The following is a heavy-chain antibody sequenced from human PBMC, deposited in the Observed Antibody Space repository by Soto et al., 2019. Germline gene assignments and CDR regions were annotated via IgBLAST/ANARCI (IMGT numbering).Heavy chain of an antibody. J-gene: IGHJ4*02. V-gene: IGHV2-5*02. D-gene: IGHD5-18*01. CDR2: IYLDDDK. Sequence: QITLKESGPTLVKPTQTLTLTCTFTGLSLSTSGVGVSWIRQPPGKALEGLALIYLDDDKRTTPTLKSRLTLAKDTSNNQQVLTIANMAPVDTDTYFYAHRLPSRYSYGWGRGQGTLVTVSS. CDR3: AHRLPSRYSYGWG. CDR1: GLSLSTSGVG.